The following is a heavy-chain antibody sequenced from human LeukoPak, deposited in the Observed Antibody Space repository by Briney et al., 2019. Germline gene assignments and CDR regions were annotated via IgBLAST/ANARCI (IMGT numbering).Heavy chain of an antibody. CDR3: ASAKGIADNWFDL. CDR2: MNPNSVYT. Sequence: GASVKVSCKASGYTFTSYDINWVRQATGQGLEWMGWMNPNSVYTGYPHKFQGRVTLIRGTSIKPAYTELSQLRSVGPALDYLASAKGIADNWFDLWGQGTMVTVSS. CDR1: GYTFTSYD. D-gene: IGHD4/OR15-4a*01. J-gene: IGHJ5*02. V-gene: IGHV1-8*01.